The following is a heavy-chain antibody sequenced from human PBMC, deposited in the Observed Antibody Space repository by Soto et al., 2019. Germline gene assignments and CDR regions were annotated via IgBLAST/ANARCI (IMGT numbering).Heavy chain of an antibody. CDR2: ISYDGSNK. Sequence: GGSLRLSCAASGFTFSSYAMHWVRQAPGKGLEWVAVISYDGSNKYYADSVKGRFTISRDNSKNTLYLQMNSLRAEDTAVYYCARGSALRFWSGYYFSPGYWGQGNLVTVSS. J-gene: IGHJ4*02. V-gene: IGHV3-30-3*01. D-gene: IGHD3-3*01. CDR3: ARGSALRFWSGYYFSPGY. CDR1: GFTFSSYA.